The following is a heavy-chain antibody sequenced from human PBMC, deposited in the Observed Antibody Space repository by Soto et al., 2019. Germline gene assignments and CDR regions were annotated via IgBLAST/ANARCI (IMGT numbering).Heavy chain of an antibody. J-gene: IGHJ5*02. CDR1: GYTFTSYA. CDR3: ARGSVVGFDP. V-gene: IGHV1-3*01. CDR2: INAGNGNT. D-gene: IGHD2-15*01. Sequence: QVQLVQSGAEVKKPGASVKVSCKASGYTFTSYAMHWVRQAPGQRLEWMGWINAGNGNTKYSQKFQGRVTITRDTSASTAYMEQSSLRSEDTAVYYCARGSVVGFDPWGQGTLVTVSS.